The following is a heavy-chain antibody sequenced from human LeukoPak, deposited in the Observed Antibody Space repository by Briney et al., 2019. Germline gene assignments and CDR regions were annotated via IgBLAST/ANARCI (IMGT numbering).Heavy chain of an antibody. D-gene: IGHD6-13*01. Sequence: ASVKVSCKASGYTFTGYYMHWVRQAPGQGLEWMGWISDYNGNTNYAQKFQGRVTMTTDTSTSTAYMELRSLRSDDTAVYFCARSKGDSSTYFNYYYYYMDVWGKGTTVTISS. J-gene: IGHJ6*03. CDR3: ARSKGDSSTYFNYYYYYMDV. CDR2: ISDYNGNT. V-gene: IGHV1-18*04. CDR1: GYTFTGYY.